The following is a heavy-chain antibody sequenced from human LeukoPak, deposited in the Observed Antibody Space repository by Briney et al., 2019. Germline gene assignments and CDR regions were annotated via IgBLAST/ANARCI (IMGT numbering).Heavy chain of an antibody. CDR1: GFTFNTFW. V-gene: IGHV3-7*01. Sequence: GGSLRLSCEASGFTFNTFWMSWVRQAPGKGLEWVANINQGGRDTNYVDSVKGRFTIARDDAKNSLYLQMNSLRAEDTAVYYCAKVSSSWYSGWFDPWGQGTLVTVSS. CDR2: INQGGRDT. J-gene: IGHJ5*02. D-gene: IGHD6-13*01. CDR3: AKVSSSWYSGWFDP.